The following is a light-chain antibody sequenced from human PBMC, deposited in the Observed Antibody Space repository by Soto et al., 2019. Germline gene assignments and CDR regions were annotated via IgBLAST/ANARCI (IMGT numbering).Light chain of an antibody. CDR1: QSISSW. Sequence: DIQMTQSPSTLSASVGDRVTIICRASQSISSWLAWYQQKPGKAPKLLIYDASSLESGVPSRFSGSGSGTEFTLTISSLQPDDFATYYCQQYNSYSVTFGQGTKVEIK. CDR3: QQYNSYSVT. CDR2: DAS. V-gene: IGKV1-5*02. J-gene: IGKJ1*01.